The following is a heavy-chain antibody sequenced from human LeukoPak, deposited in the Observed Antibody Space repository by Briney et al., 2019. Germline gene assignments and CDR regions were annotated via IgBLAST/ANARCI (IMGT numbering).Heavy chain of an antibody. V-gene: IGHV3-30*02. CDR2: IRYDGSNK. Sequence: PGGSLRLSCAASGFTSSSYGMYWVRQAPGKGLEWVAFIRYDGSNKYYADSVKGRFTISRDNSKNTLYLQMNSLRAEDTAVYYCAKAQGWELPYYFDYWGQGTLVTVSS. D-gene: IGHD1-26*01. CDR3: AKAQGWELPYYFDY. CDR1: GFTSSSYG. J-gene: IGHJ4*02.